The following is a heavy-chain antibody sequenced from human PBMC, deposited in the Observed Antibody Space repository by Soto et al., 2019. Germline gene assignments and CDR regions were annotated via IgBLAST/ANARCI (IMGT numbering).Heavy chain of an antibody. CDR2: INHSGST. CDR3: ARGRRPHGLIAPRRRYGSGSQEGHYFDY. Sequence: SETLSLTCAVYGGSFSGYYWSWIRQPPGKGLEWIAEINHSGSTNYNPSLKSRVTISVDTSKNQFSLKRSAVTAADTAVYYCARGRRPHGLIAPRRRYGSGSQEGHYFDYWGQGTLVTVSS. J-gene: IGHJ4*02. V-gene: IGHV4-34*01. CDR1: GGSFSGYY. D-gene: IGHD3-10*01.